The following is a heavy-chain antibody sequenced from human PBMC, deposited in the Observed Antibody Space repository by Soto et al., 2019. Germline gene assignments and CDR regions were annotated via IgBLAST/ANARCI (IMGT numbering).Heavy chain of an antibody. Sequence: VASVKVSCKASGYTFTSYYMHWVRQAPGQGLEWMGIINPSGGSTSYAQKFQGRVTMTRDTSTSTVYMELSSLRSEDTAVYYCARDSADIVATIREYNWFDPWGQGTLVTVSS. CDR1: GYTFTSYY. J-gene: IGHJ5*02. CDR3: ARDSADIVATIREYNWFDP. D-gene: IGHD5-12*01. CDR2: INPSGGST. V-gene: IGHV1-46*01.